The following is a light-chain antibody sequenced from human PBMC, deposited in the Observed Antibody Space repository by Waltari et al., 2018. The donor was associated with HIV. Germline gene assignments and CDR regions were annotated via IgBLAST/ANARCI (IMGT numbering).Light chain of an antibody. CDR3: QSYDSSLSGSV. Sequence: QSVLTQPPSVSAAPGQRVTISCTGSSSNIGAGYDVYWYQQLPGPAPKLLIYGNSDRPSGVPDRFSGSKSGTSASLAITGLQAEDEADYYCQSYDSSLSGSVFGGGTNLTVL. V-gene: IGLV1-40*01. CDR2: GNS. J-gene: IGLJ3*02. CDR1: SSNIGAGYD.